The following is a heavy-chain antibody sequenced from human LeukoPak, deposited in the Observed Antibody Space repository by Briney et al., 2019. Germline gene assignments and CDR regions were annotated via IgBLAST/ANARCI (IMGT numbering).Heavy chain of an antibody. CDR3: ARRGSDCSGGNCYLGYAFDI. V-gene: IGHV1-69*01. CDR2: IIPIFGTG. Sequence: SVKVSCKASGGIFSSYAISWVRQAPGQGLEWMGGIIPIFGTGNYAQKFQGRVTITADESTGTAYMELSSLRSEDTAVYYCARRGSDCSGGNCYLGYAFDIWGQGTMVTVSS. CDR1: GGIFSSYA. J-gene: IGHJ3*02. D-gene: IGHD2-15*01.